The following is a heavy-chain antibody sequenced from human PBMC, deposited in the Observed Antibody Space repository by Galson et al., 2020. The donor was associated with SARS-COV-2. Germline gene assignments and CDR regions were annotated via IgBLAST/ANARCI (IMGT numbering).Heavy chain of an antibody. CDR2: ISAYNGNT. CDR3: ASFLLHYYYYYGMDV. Sequence: ASVKVSCKASGYTFTSYGISWVRQAPGQGLEWMGWISAYNGNTNYAQKLQGRVTMTTDTSTSTAYMELRSLRSDDTAVYYCASFLLHYYYYYGMDVWGQGTTVTVSS. CDR1: GYTFTSYG. D-gene: IGHD2-15*01. J-gene: IGHJ6*02. V-gene: IGHV1-18*04.